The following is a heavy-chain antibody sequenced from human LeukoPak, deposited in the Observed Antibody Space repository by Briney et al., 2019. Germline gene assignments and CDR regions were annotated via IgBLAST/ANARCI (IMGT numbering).Heavy chain of an antibody. J-gene: IGHJ4*02. Sequence: ASVKVSCKVSGYTLTELSMHWVRQAPGKGLEWMGGFDPEDGETIYAQKFQGRVTMTEDTSTDTAYMELSSLRSEDTAVYYCATRIAARPDLDYWGQGTLVTVSS. CDR2: FDPEDGET. V-gene: IGHV1-24*01. D-gene: IGHD6-6*01. CDR3: ATRIAARPDLDY. CDR1: GYTLTELS.